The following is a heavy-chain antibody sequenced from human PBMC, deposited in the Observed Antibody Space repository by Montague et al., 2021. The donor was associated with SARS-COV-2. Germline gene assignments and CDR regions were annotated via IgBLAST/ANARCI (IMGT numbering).Heavy chain of an antibody. Sequence: CAISGDSVSSNSVAWSWIRQPPSRGLEWLGRTYYRSKWYSDYVPSVRCRLTVNPDASKNEFSLELNYVTPEDTAVYYCVRYSGWFYFDFWGQGTLVTVSS. J-gene: IGHJ4*02. V-gene: IGHV6-1*01. CDR2: TYYRSKWYS. D-gene: IGHD6-19*01. CDR1: GDSVSSNSVA. CDR3: VRYSGWFYFDF.